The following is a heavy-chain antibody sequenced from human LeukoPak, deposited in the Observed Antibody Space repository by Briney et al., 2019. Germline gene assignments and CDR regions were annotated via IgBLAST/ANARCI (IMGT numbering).Heavy chain of an antibody. V-gene: IGHV3-15*01. CDR1: GFTFSNAW. CDR2: IKSKTDGGTT. CDR3: ARRKGTYRNTGLDY. J-gene: IGHJ4*02. Sequence: GGSLRLSCAASGFTFSNAWMSWVRQAPGKGLEWVGRIKSKTDGGTTDYAAPVKGRFTISRDNAKNSLYLQMNSLRAEDTAVYYCARRKGTYRNTGLDYWGQGTLVTVSS. D-gene: IGHD4-11*01.